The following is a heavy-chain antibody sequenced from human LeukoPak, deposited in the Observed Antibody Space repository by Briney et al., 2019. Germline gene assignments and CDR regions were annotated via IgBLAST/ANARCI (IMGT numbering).Heavy chain of an antibody. D-gene: IGHD3-10*01. CDR1: GYSFTAFY. CDR2: VNPNSGGT. V-gene: IGHV1-2*02. CDR3: ARDRAVYGSNAFDI. Sequence: ASVKVSCKASGYSFTAFYIHWVRQAPGQGLEWMAWVNPNSGGTNYAQKFQGRVTMTRDTSISTAYMELSRLRSDDTAVYYCARDRAVYGSNAFDIWGQGTMVTVSS. J-gene: IGHJ3*02.